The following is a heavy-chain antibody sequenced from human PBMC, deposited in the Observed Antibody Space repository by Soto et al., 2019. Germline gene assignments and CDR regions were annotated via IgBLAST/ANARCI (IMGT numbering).Heavy chain of an antibody. CDR2: IYYSGST. J-gene: IGHJ4*02. CDR3: ARQGRITIFGVAADY. V-gene: IGHV4-59*08. Sequence: PSETLSLTCTVSGGSISSYYWSWIRQPPGKGLEWIGYIYYSGSTNYNPSLKSRVTISVDTSKNQFSLKLSSVTAADTAVYYCARQGRITIFGVAADYWGQGTLVTVSS. D-gene: IGHD3-3*01. CDR1: GGSISSYY.